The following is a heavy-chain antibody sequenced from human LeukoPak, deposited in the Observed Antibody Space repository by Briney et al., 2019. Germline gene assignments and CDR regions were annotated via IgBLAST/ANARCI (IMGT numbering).Heavy chain of an antibody. CDR1: GGSISSGSYY. J-gene: IGHJ3*02. CDR2: IYYSGST. CDR3: ARGSALTRYYDSSGYVGAFDI. Sequence: SETLSLTCTVSGGSISSGSYYWSWIRQPPGKGLEWIGYIYYSGSTNYNPSLKSRVTISVDTSKNQFSLKLSSVTAADTAVYYCARGSALTRYYDSSGYVGAFDIWGQGTMVTVSS. D-gene: IGHD3-22*01. V-gene: IGHV4-61*01.